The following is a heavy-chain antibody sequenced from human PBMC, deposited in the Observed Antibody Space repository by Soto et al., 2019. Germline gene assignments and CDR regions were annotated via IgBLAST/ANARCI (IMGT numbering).Heavy chain of an antibody. CDR1: GGTFSSYA. V-gene: IGHV1-69*13. D-gene: IGHD2-15*01. CDR3: ARERSEDIVVVVAAKRGGYGMDV. J-gene: IGHJ6*02. CDR2: IIPIFGTA. Sequence: GASVKVSCKASGGTFSSYAISWVRQAPGQGLEWMGGIIPIFGTANYAQKFQGRVTITADESTSTAYMELSSLRSEDTAVYYCARERSEDIVVVVAAKRGGYGMDVWGQGTTVTVSS.